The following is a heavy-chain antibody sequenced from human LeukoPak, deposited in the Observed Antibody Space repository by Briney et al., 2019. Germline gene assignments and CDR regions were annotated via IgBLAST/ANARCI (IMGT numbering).Heavy chain of an antibody. CDR3: ARSPPTAMGAFDI. J-gene: IGHJ3*02. D-gene: IGHD5-18*01. Sequence: SSETLSLTCTVSGGSISSYYWSWIRQPPGKGLEWIGYIYYSGSTNYNPSLKSRVTISVDTSKNQFSLKLSSVTAADTAVYYCARSPPTAMGAFDIWGQGTMVTVSS. CDR1: GGSISSYY. CDR2: IYYSGST. V-gene: IGHV4-59*01.